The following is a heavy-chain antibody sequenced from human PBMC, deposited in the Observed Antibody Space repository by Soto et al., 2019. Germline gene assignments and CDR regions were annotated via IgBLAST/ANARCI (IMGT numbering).Heavy chain of an antibody. D-gene: IGHD2-21*02. CDR3: ARGGHVVVVTAALYY. V-gene: IGHV1-46*01. CDR1: GDTFTEYY. J-gene: IGHJ4*02. Sequence: QVQLMQSGAEVKKPGASVKVSCKASGDTFTEYYIHWVQQGPGQGLEWMGTVNPSGGHTTYAQHFLGRVTMTRYTATSTLYMELTSLTSVDTAVYYCARGGHVVVVTAALYYWGQGTLVTVSS. CDR2: VNPSGGHT.